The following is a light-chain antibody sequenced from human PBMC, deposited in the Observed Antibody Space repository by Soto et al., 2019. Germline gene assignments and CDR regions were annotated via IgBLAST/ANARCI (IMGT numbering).Light chain of an antibody. CDR3: QQYNSYSSST. V-gene: IGKV1-5*03. Sequence: DIQMTQSPSTLSASVGDRVTITCRASETINGWLAWYQQKAGKAPKLLINKASTLESGVPSRFSGSGSGTDFTLTISGLQPDDIATYYCQQYNSYSSSTFGQGTKLEIK. CDR1: ETINGW. J-gene: IGKJ2*01. CDR2: KAS.